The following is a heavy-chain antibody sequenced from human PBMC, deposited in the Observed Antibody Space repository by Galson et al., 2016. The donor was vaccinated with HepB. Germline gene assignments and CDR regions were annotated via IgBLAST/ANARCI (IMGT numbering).Heavy chain of an antibody. CDR3: ASGCGQRNYNYYVIEV. D-gene: IGHD4/OR15-4a*01. CDR2: IDWDDGR. J-gene: IGHJ6*02. V-gene: IGHV2-70*11. CDR1: GFSLRTDGMC. Sequence: PALVKPTQALTMTCTFAGFSLRTDGMCVNWVRQTPGKALEWLGRIDWDDGRYFSTSLRTRLTLAKDPSINQVVLTMTDMSPVDTGTYYCASGCGQRNYNYYVIEVWGQGISVTVSS.